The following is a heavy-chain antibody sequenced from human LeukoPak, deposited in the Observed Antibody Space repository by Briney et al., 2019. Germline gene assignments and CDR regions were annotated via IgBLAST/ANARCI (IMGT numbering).Heavy chain of an antibody. J-gene: IGHJ3*02. CDR2: IYYSGST. CDR1: GGSISSGGYY. V-gene: IGHV4-31*03. Sequence: SETLSLTCTVSGGSISSGGYYWSWIRQHPGKGLEWIGNIYYSGSTYYNPSLKSRVTISVDTSKNQFSLKLSSVTAADTAVYYCAREGCSSTSCPNAQYASDIWGQGTMVTVSS. D-gene: IGHD2-2*01. CDR3: AREGCSSTSCPNAQYASDI.